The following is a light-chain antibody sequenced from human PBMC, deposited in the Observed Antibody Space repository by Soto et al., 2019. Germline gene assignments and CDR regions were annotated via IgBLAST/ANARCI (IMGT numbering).Light chain of an antibody. CDR2: GAS. J-gene: IGKJ5*01. CDR1: ESVSDNY. V-gene: IGKV3-20*01. CDR3: QQYNNWPPYT. Sequence: EIVLTQSPGTLSLSPGERATLSCRASESVSDNYLAWYQQRSGQAPRLVIYGASSRASAVPDRFSGSGSGADFTLTISRLQSEDFAIYSCQQYNNWPPYTFGQGTRLEIK.